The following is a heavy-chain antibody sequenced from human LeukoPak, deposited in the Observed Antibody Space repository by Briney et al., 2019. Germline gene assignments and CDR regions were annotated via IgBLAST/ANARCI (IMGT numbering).Heavy chain of an antibody. Sequence: PGGSLRLSCAASGFKFSSYSMSWVRQAPGKGLEWVSSMTSGGSHIYYADSLKGRFTISRDNGRNLVYLQMDSLSAEDTGVYFCATTLGHREPEFENWGQGTVVTVSS. CDR1: GFKFSSYS. CDR2: MTSGGSHI. V-gene: IGHV3-21*06. CDR3: ATTLGHREPEFEN. D-gene: IGHD1-26*01. J-gene: IGHJ4*02.